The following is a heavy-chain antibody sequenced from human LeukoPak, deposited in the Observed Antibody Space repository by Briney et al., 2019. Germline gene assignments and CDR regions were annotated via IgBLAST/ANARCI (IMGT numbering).Heavy chain of an antibody. CDR3: ARPNRFYSSSSPTYYYYYMDV. CDR2: ISSSGSTI. V-gene: IGHV3-48*04. CDR1: GFTFSSYW. D-gene: IGHD6-6*01. Sequence: RPGGSLRLSCAASGFTFSSYWMSWIRQAPGKGLEWVSYISSSGSTIYYADSVKGRFTISRDNAKNSLYLQMNSLRAEDTAVYYCARPNRFYSSSSPTYYYYYMDVWGKGTTVTVS. J-gene: IGHJ6*03.